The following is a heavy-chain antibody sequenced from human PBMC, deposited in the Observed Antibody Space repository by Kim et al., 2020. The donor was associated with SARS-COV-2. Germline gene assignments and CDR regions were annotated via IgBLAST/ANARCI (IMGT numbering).Heavy chain of an antibody. J-gene: IGHJ2*01. D-gene: IGHD2-15*01. CDR2: ISAYNGNT. CDR1: GYTFTSYG. V-gene: IGHV1-18*04. CDR3: ASVSGVEGYCSGGSCYNGYWYFDL. Sequence: ASVKVSCKASGYTFTSYGISWVRQAPGQGLEWMGWISAYNGNTNYAQKLQGRVTMTTDTSTSTAYMELRSLRSDDTAVYYCASVSGVEGYCSGGSCYNGYWYFDLWGRGTLVTVSS.